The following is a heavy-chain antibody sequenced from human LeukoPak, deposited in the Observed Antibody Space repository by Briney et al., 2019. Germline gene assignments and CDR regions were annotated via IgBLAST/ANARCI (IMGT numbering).Heavy chain of an antibody. CDR3: ARDYSSSWTLDYYYYGMDV. CDR1: GYTFTSYG. Sequence: GASVKVSCKASGYTFTSYGISWVRQAPGQGLEWMGWISAYNGNTNYAQKLQGRVTMTTDTSTSTAYMELRSLRSDDTDVYYCARDYSSSWTLDYYYYGMDVWGQGTTVTVSS. J-gene: IGHJ6*02. D-gene: IGHD6-13*01. CDR2: ISAYNGNT. V-gene: IGHV1-18*01.